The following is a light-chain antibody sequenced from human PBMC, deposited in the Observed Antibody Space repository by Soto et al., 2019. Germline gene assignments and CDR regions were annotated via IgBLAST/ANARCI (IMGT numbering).Light chain of an antibody. CDR1: QTVSNNY. CDR2: AAS. Sequence: FVLPHSPGTLSLSPCERGTLWCSASQTVSNNYLAWYQQKPGQVPRSPIYAASSRATGIPDRFSGGGSGTDFPLTISRLEPEDFAVYYCQQFSSYPLNFGGGTKVDNK. CDR3: QQFSSYPLN. J-gene: IGKJ4*01. V-gene: IGKV3-20*01.